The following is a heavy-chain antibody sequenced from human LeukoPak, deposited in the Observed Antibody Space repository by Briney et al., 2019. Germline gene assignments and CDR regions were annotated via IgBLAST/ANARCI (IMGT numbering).Heavy chain of an antibody. Sequence: GGSLRLSCAASGFTFSSYAMHWVRQAPGKGLEWVAVISYDGSNKYYADSAKGRFTISRDNSKNTLYLQMNSLRAEDTAMYYCARDLDDGSGRTQAFDYWGQGTLVTVSS. D-gene: IGHD3-10*01. J-gene: IGHJ4*02. CDR3: ARDLDDGSGRTQAFDY. CDR1: GFTFSSYA. V-gene: IGHV3-30*04. CDR2: ISYDGSNK.